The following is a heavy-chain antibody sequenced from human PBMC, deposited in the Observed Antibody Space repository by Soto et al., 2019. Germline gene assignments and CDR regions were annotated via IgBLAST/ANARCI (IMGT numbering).Heavy chain of an antibody. CDR1: GFTFSDYY. D-gene: IGHD5-12*01. CDR3: ARPQGGGYDLNY. Sequence: QVQLVESGGGLVKPGGSLRLSCAASGFTFSDYYMSWIRQAPGKGLEWVSYITRSSTYTNYADSVKGRFTISRDNAKNSLYLQMNSLRAEDTAVYYCARPQGGGYDLNYWGQGTLDTVSS. V-gene: IGHV3-11*05. J-gene: IGHJ4*02. CDR2: ITRSSTYT.